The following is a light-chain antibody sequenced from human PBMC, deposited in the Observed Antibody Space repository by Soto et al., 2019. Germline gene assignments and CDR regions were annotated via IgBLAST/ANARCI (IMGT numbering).Light chain of an antibody. V-gene: IGKV3-15*01. CDR3: QQYNNWPTLT. J-gene: IGKJ4*02. CDR2: GAS. Sequence: EIVLTHFPVTLSVSPGESATLSCRASQSVSSNLAWYQQKPGQAPRLLIYGASTRGTGIPARFSGSGSGTEFTLTISSLQSLVFAFCYCQQYNNWPTLTSGGGSTVEIK. CDR1: QSVSSN.